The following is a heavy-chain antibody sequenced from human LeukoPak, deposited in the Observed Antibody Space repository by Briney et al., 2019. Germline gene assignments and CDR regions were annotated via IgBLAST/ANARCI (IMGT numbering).Heavy chain of an antibody. Sequence: QTAGSLRLSCAASGFTFSSYWMSWVRQAPGKGLEWVANIKQDGTEKSYVDSVKGRLTMSRDNAKDSLYLQMNSLRAEDTAVYYCARDPPSITMVRGSPFDYWGQGTLVTVSS. J-gene: IGHJ4*02. V-gene: IGHV3-7*01. CDR2: IKQDGTEK. D-gene: IGHD3-10*01. CDR1: GFTFSSYW. CDR3: ARDPPSITMVRGSPFDY.